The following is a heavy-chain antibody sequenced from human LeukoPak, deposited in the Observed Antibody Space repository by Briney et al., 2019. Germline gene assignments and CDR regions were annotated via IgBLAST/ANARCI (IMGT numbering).Heavy chain of an antibody. Sequence: SETLSLTCTVSGGSISSYYWSWIRQPPGKGLEWIGYIYYSGSTNYNPSLKSRVTISVDTSKNQFSLKLSSVTAADTAVYYCARGYSYGYGWFDTWGQGTLVTVSS. J-gene: IGHJ5*02. V-gene: IGHV4-59*08. CDR3: ARGYSYGYGWFDT. D-gene: IGHD5-18*01. CDR2: IYYSGST. CDR1: GGSISSYY.